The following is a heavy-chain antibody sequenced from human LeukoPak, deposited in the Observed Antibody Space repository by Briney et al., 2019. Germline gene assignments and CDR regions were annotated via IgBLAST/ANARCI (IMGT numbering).Heavy chain of an antibody. J-gene: IGHJ6*02. CDR3: ARSPPSVAGTNYYGMDV. V-gene: IGHV7-4-1*02. CDR2: INTNSGNP. Sequence: GASVKVSCKASGYTSTSYAMNWVRQAPGQGLEWMGWINTNSGNPTYAQGFTGRFVFSLDTSVSTTYLQISSLKAEDTAVYYCARSPPSVAGTNYYGMDVWGQGTTVTVSS. D-gene: IGHD6-19*01. CDR1: GYTSTSYA.